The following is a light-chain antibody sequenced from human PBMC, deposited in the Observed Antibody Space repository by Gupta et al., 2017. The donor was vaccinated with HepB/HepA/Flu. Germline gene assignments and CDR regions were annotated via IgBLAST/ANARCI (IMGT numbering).Light chain of an antibody. CDR3: QQRDIWPRT. J-gene: IGKJ1*01. CDR1: QNVIDY. V-gene: IGKV3-11*01. Sequence: PGERATLSCRTSQNVIDYLGWYQQKPGQAPRLLIYDTSTRAAGTPARFSGSGSGTDFTLTISSLEPEDFAVYYCQQRDIWPRTFGQGTKVEIK. CDR2: DTS.